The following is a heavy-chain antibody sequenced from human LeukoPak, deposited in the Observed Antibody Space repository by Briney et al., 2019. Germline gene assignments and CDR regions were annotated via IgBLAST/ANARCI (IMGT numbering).Heavy chain of an antibody. Sequence: GGSVRLSCVASGFTFSSYAMHWVRQAPGKGLEYVSAISSTGRTTYYANSVKGRFTISRDNSKKTLYLQMGSLRPEDMAVYYCARGVTTVYWGQGTLVTLSS. D-gene: IGHD4-11*01. CDR3: ARGVTTVY. CDR1: GFTFSSYA. J-gene: IGHJ4*02. CDR2: ISSTGRTT. V-gene: IGHV3-64*01.